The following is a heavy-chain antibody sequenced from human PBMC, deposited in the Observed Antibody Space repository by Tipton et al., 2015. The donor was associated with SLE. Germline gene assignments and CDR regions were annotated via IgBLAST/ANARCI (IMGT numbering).Heavy chain of an antibody. J-gene: IGHJ6*03. D-gene: IGHD3-3*01. CDR1: GDSISSSTYY. V-gene: IGHV4-39*07. CDR3: ARGFTYYDFWSGYSRNYYMDV. CDR2: IYHSGST. Sequence: LRLSCTVSGDSISSSTYYWGWIRQPPGKGLEWIGSIYHSGSTYYNPSVKSRGTISVDTSKNQFSLKVSSVTAADTAVYFCARGFTYYDFWSGYSRNYYMDVWGKGTTVTVSS.